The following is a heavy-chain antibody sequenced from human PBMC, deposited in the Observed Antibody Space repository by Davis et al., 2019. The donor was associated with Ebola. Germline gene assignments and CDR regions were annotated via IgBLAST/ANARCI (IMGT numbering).Heavy chain of an antibody. CDR2: ISAYNGNT. CDR3: ARGSTMVRGVTNFDY. V-gene: IGHV1-18*01. Sequence: ASLLVSCNTSSGTISSYAISWVRQAPGQELVWMVWISAYNGNTNYAQKLQGRVTMTTDTSTSTAYMELRSLRSDDTAVYYCARGSTMVRGVTNFDYWGQGTLVTVSS. D-gene: IGHD3-10*01. J-gene: IGHJ4*02. CDR1: SGTISSYA.